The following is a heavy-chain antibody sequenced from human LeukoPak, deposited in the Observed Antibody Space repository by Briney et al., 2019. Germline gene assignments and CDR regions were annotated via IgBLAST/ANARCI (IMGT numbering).Heavy chain of an antibody. D-gene: IGHD3-3*02. J-gene: IGHJ4*02. CDR2: IYFTGNHI. CDR3: AREFSTVGNFDY. Sequence: GGSLRLSCVTSGFTFRRYSMRWVRQAPGKGLEWVSSIYFTGNHISYADSVKGRFTISRDNAKNSLYLQMDSLRAEDTAVYYCAREFSTVGNFDYWGQGTLVTVSS. V-gene: IGHV3-21*01. CDR1: GFTFRRYS.